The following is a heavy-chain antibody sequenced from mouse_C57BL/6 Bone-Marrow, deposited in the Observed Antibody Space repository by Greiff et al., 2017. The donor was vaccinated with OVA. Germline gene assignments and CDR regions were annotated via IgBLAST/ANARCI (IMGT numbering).Heavy chain of an antibody. CDR1: GFNIKNTY. V-gene: IGHV14-3*01. Sequence: EVKLVESVAELVRPGASVKLSCTASGFNIKNTYMHWVKQRPEQGLEWIGRIDPANGNTKYAPKFQGKATITADTSSNTAYLQLSSLTSEDTAIYYCASPITTVVAPYYFDYWGQGTTLTVSS. CDR2: IDPANGNT. J-gene: IGHJ2*01. CDR3: ASPITTVVAPYYFDY. D-gene: IGHD1-1*01.